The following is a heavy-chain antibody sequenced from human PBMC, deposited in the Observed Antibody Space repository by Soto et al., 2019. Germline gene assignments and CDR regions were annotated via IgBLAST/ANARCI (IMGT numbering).Heavy chain of an antibody. V-gene: IGHV4-30-4*01. Sequence: QVQLQESGPGLVKPSETLSLTCTVSGGSISGGVHSWSWIRQPPGKGLEWIGHIFDSGSTYYNPSLKGRLTISVDTSKNQFSLRLSSVTAADTAVYYCAREIMPLTNDWYFDLWGWGTLVTVSS. D-gene: IGHD2-8*01. CDR3: AREIMPLTNDWYFDL. CDR2: IFDSGST. J-gene: IGHJ2*01. CDR1: GGSISGGVHS.